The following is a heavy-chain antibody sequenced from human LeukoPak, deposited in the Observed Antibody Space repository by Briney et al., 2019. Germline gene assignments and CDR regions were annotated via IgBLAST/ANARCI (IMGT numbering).Heavy chain of an antibody. CDR2: SSSNGGST. CDR1: GFTFSTLP. J-gene: IGHJ4*02. D-gene: IGHD5-12*01. Sequence: GGSLRLSCSASGFTFSTLPMHWVRQAPGKGLEYVSGSSSNGGSTYYADSVKGRFTISRDNSKNTLYLQMNSLRADDTAVYFCARVGAYTGHSALDYWGQGTLVTVSS. V-gene: IGHV3-64*04. CDR3: ARVGAYTGHSALDY.